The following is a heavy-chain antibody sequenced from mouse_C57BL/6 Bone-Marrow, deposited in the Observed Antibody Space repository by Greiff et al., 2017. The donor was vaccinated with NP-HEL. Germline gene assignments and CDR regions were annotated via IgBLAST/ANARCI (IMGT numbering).Heavy chain of an antibody. CDR2: INPNNGGT. CDR3: ARSSPGYAMDY. Sequence: VQLHQSGPELVKPGASVKISCKASGYTFTDYYMNWVKQSPGKSLEWIGDINPNNGGTSYNQKFKGKATLTVDKSSSTAYMELRSLTSEDSAVYYCARSSPGYAMDYWGQGTSVTVSS. J-gene: IGHJ4*01. V-gene: IGHV1-26*01. CDR1: GYTFTDYY. D-gene: IGHD1-3*01.